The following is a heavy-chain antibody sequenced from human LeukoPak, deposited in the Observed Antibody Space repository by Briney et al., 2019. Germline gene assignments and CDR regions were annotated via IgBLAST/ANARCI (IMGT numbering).Heavy chain of an antibody. CDR2: ISAYNGNT. J-gene: IGHJ3*02. V-gene: IGHV1-18*01. CDR1: GYTFTSYG. CDR3: AGEVGYYDSSGTEVDAFDI. Sequence: ASVKVSCKASGYTFTSYGISWVRQAPGQGLEWMGWISAYNGNTNYAQKLQGRVTMTTDTSTSTAYMELRSLRSDDTAVYYCAGEVGYYDSSGTEVDAFDIWGQGTMVTVSS. D-gene: IGHD3-22*01.